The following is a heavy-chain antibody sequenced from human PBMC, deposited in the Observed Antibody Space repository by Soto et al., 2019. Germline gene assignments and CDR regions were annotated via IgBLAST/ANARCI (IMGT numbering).Heavy chain of an antibody. CDR3: ARSIVVVTALDY. Sequence: ASVKVSCKASGYTFTGYYMHWVRQAPGQKLEWIGWINAGNGNTKYSQKFQGRVTITRDTSASTAYMELSSLRSEDTAVYYCARSIVVVTALDYWGQGTLVTVSS. J-gene: IGHJ4*02. V-gene: IGHV1-3*01. D-gene: IGHD2-21*02. CDR2: INAGNGNT. CDR1: GYTFTGYY.